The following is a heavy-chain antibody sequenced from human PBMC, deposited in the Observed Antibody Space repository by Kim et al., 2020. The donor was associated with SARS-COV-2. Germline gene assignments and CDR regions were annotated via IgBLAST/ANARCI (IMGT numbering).Heavy chain of an antibody. Sequence: GGSLRLSCAASGFTFSSYSMNWVRQAPGKGLEWVSSISSSSSYIYYADSVKGRFTISRDNAKNSLYLQMNSLRAEDTAVYYCARNGAMVRGVIPDYWGQGTLVTVSS. CDR1: GFTFSSYS. V-gene: IGHV3-21*01. CDR2: ISSSSSYI. CDR3: ARNGAMVRGVIPDY. J-gene: IGHJ4*02. D-gene: IGHD3-10*01.